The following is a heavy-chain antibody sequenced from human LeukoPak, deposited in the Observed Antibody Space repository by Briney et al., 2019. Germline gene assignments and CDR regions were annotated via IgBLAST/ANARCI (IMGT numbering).Heavy chain of an antibody. J-gene: IGHJ4*02. CDR3: AKGPPSIAVAGLFDY. Sequence: PGGSLRLSCAASGFTFSSHGMHWVRQAPGKGLEWVSVISGSGDTSYYADSVKGRFTISRDNSKNTLYLQMNSLRAEDTAVYYCAKGPPSIAVAGLFDYWGQGSLVTVSS. D-gene: IGHD6-19*01. CDR1: GFTFSSHG. CDR2: ISGSGDTS. V-gene: IGHV3-23*01.